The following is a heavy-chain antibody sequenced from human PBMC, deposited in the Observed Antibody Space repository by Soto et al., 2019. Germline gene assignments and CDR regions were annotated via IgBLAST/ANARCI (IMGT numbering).Heavy chain of an antibody. CDR2: IRGRAKKYAT. CDR1: GFNFSGSA. Sequence: EVQLVESGGDLVQRGGSLKLSCTGLGFNFSGSALHWVRQPSGKGLEWVGRIRGRAKKYATSYATSVRGRFYLSRDDSKNTAFLQMNSLRDEDTGVYFCCGRGGDSLQDIWGQGTLVTVSS. CDR3: CGRGGDSLQDI. V-gene: IGHV3-73*01. D-gene: IGHD4-17*01. J-gene: IGHJ4*02.